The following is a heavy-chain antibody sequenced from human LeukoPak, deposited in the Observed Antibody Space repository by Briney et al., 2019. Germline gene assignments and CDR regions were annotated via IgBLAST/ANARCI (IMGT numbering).Heavy chain of an antibody. J-gene: IGHJ6*02. D-gene: IGHD3-22*01. CDR1: AGSFSSYA. V-gene: IGHV1-69*13. CDR3: ARDLQYYYDSSGYYPWGYSGMDV. CDR2: VIPIFGTA. Sequence: SGKLSCNASAGSFSSYAITWVRHPPGQGLEWVGGVIPIFGTANYTQKLQGRVTITADQSTSTSHMALSSLRSEYTAVYYCARDLQYYYDSSGYYPWGYSGMDVWGQGTTVTVSS.